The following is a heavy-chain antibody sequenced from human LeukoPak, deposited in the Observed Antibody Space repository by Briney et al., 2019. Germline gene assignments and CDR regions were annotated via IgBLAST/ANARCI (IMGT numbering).Heavy chain of an antibody. D-gene: IGHD2/OR15-2a*01. Sequence: PGGSLRLSCVASGYTFSSFSINWVRQAPGKGLEWVSSISVRSNYIYYADSLRGRFSISRDDARNSLYLQMDSLRGDDTAVYYCASNSDYWGQGTLVTVSS. V-gene: IGHV3-21*01. J-gene: IGHJ4*02. CDR1: GYTFSSFS. CDR3: ASNSDY. CDR2: ISVRSNYI.